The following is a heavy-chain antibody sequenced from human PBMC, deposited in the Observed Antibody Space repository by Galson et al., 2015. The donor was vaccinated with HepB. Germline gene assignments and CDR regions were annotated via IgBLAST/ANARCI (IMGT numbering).Heavy chain of an antibody. V-gene: IGHV4-59*01. CDR3: ATTYSGSYYDLSRRGWFDP. Sequence: SETLSLTCTVSGGSISSYYWSWIRQPPGKGLEWIGYIYYSGSTNYNPSLKSRVTISVDTSKNQFSLKLSSVTAADTAVYYCATTYSGSYYDLSRRGWFDPWGQGTLVTVSS. D-gene: IGHD1-26*01. CDR2: IYYSGST. CDR1: GGSISSYY. J-gene: IGHJ5*02.